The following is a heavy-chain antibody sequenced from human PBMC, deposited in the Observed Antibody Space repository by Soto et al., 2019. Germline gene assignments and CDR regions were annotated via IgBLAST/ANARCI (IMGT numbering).Heavy chain of an antibody. CDR3: TRLGTVTHDAFDI. CDR1: GFTFSGSA. Sequence: EVQLVESGGGLVQPGGSLKLSCAASGFTFSGSAMHWVGQASGKGLEWVGRIRSKANSYATAYAASVKGRFTISRDDSKNTAYLQINSLKTEDTAVYYCTRLGTVTHDAFDIWGQGTMVTVSS. J-gene: IGHJ3*02. V-gene: IGHV3-73*02. D-gene: IGHD4-17*01. CDR2: IRSKANSYAT.